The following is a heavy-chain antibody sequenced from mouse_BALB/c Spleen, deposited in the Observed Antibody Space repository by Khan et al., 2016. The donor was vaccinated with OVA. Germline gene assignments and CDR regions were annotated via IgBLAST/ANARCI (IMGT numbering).Heavy chain of an antibody. CDR2: ISSGGSYT. CDR3: ARIAYYYDSEGFAY. CDR1: GFTFSTYG. J-gene: IGHJ3*01. D-gene: IGHD1-1*01. V-gene: IGHV5-6*01. Sequence: EVELVESGGDLVKPGGSLKLSCAASGFTFSTYGMSWVRQTPDKRLEWVATISSGGSYTYYPDSVKGRFTISRDNAKNTLYLQMSSLKSEDTAMYYGARIAYYYDSEGFAYWGQGTLVTVSA.